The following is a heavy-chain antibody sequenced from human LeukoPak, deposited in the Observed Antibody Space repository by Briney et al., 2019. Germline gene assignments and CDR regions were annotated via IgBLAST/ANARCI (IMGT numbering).Heavy chain of an antibody. Sequence: PGGSLRLSCAASGLRSSSYWMSWVRQAPGKGPEWVANINQDGSEENYVDSAKGRFTISRDGAKNSVSLQMNSLRDEDTAVYYCAIAVGWELGYWGRGTLVTVSS. CDR1: GLRSSSYW. CDR2: INQDGSEE. CDR3: AIAVGWELGY. J-gene: IGHJ4*02. D-gene: IGHD1-26*01. V-gene: IGHV3-7*01.